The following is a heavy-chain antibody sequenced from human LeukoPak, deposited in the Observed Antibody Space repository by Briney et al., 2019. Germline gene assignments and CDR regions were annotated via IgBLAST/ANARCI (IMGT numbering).Heavy chain of an antibody. J-gene: IGHJ4*02. D-gene: IGHD5-18*01. V-gene: IGHV3-21*01. Sequence: GGSLRLSCAASGFTFSSYSMNWVRQAPGKGLEWVSSISSSSSYIYYADSVKGRFTISRDNAKNSLYLQMNSLRAEDTAVYYCARATPLGYSYGLPDYWGQGTLVTVSS. CDR2: ISSSSSYI. CDR3: ARATPLGYSYGLPDY. CDR1: GFTFSSYS.